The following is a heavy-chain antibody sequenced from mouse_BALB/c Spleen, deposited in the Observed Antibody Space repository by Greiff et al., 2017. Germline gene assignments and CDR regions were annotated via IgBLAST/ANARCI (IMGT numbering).Heavy chain of an antibody. CDR1: GYTFTSYW. V-gene: IGHV1-7*01. J-gene: IGHJ2*01. CDR2: INPSTGYT. CDR3: APGTTVFDY. D-gene: IGHD1-1*01. Sequence: VQLQQSGAELAKPGASVKMSCKASGYTFTSYWMHWVKQRPGQGLEWIGYINPSTGYTEYNQKFKDKATLTADKSSSTAYMQLSSLTSEDSAVYYCAPGTTVFDYWGQGTTLTVSS.